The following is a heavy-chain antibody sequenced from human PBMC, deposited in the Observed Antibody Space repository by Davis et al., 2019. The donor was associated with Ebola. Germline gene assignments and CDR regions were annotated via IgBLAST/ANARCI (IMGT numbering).Heavy chain of an antibody. J-gene: IGHJ4*02. Sequence: SETLSLTCAVYGGSFSGYYWSWIRQPPGKGLEWIGEINHSGSTNYNPSLKSRVTISVDTSKNQFSLKLSSVTAADTAVYYCARHSYYGGHYYFDYWGQGTLVTVSS. CDR1: GGSFSGYY. V-gene: IGHV4-34*01. CDR2: INHSGST. D-gene: IGHD4-23*01. CDR3: ARHSYYGGHYYFDY.